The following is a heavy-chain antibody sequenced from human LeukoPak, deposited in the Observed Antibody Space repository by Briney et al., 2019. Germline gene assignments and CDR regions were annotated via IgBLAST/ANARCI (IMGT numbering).Heavy chain of an antibody. V-gene: IGHV4-4*07. CDR3: AKEGPSRWFDP. CDR2: IYTSGST. CDR1: GGSISSYY. Sequence: SETLSLTCTLSGGSISSYYWSWIRQPAGKGLEWIGRIYTSGSTNYNPSLKSRVTMSVDTSKNQFSLKLSSVTAADTAVYYCAKEGPSRWFDPWGQGTLVTVSS. J-gene: IGHJ5*02.